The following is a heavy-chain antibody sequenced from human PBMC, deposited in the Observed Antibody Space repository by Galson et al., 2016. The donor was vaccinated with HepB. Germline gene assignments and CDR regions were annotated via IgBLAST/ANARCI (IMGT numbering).Heavy chain of an antibody. CDR1: GFSFRSYG. J-gene: IGHJ4*02. CDR3: AKALKEYYHSSGFFDY. Sequence: SLRLSCAASGFSFRSYGMHWVRQAPGKGLEWVAVISYDGSNKFYSDSVKGRVTTSRDNSKNTLSLQINSLRVEDTAVYFCAKALKEYYHSSGFFDYWGQGTLVSVSS. V-gene: IGHV3-30*18. CDR2: ISYDGSNK. D-gene: IGHD3-22*01.